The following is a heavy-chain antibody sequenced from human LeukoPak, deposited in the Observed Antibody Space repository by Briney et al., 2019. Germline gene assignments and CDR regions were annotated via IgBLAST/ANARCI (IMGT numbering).Heavy chain of an antibody. Sequence: SETLSLTCTVSGGSISSYYWSWIRQPPGKGLEGIGYIYYSGSTNYNPSLKSRVTISVDTSKNQFSLKLSSVTAADTAVYYCARSDYGDYSWFDPWGQGTRVTVSS. D-gene: IGHD4-17*01. V-gene: IGHV4-59*01. CDR3: ARSDYGDYSWFDP. J-gene: IGHJ5*02. CDR2: IYYSGST. CDR1: GGSISSYY.